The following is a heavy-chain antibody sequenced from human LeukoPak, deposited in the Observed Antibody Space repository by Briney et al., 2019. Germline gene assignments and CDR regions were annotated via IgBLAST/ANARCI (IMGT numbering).Heavy chain of an antibody. V-gene: IGHV3-9*01. CDR3: AKDVNTQIDAFDM. J-gene: IGHJ3*02. CDR1: GFTFDDYA. Sequence: PGGSLRLSCAASGFTFDDYAMHWVRQAPGKGLEWVSGISWNSGSIAHADSVKGRFSISRDNAKNSLYLQMNSLRAEDTALYYCAKDVNTQIDAFDMWGQGTMVTVSS. CDR2: ISWNSGSI.